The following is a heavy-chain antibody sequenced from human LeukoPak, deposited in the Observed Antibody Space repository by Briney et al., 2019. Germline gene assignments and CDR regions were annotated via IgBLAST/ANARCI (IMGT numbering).Heavy chain of an antibody. CDR1: GFTFSSYG. CDR3: AKDLITMVRGGSFDY. Sequence: PGGSLRLSCAASGFTFSSYGMHWVRQAPGKGLEWVSAISGSGGSTYYADSVKGRFTISRDNSKNTLYLQMNSLRAEDTAVYYCAKDLITMVRGGSFDYWGQGTLVTVSS. J-gene: IGHJ4*02. D-gene: IGHD3-10*01. V-gene: IGHV3-23*01. CDR2: ISGSGGST.